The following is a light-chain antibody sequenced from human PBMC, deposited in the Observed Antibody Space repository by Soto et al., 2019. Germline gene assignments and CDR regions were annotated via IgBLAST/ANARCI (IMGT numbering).Light chain of an antibody. CDR2: KAS. V-gene: IGKV1-5*03. J-gene: IGKJ1*01. Sequence: DIQMTQSPSTLSASVGDRVTITCRASQSISSWLAWYQQKPGTAPKLLIYKASTLPTGVPSRFSGSGSGTEFTLTISSLQPDDFATYYCQQYNDNWTFGQGTKVEIK. CDR1: QSISSW. CDR3: QQYNDNWT.